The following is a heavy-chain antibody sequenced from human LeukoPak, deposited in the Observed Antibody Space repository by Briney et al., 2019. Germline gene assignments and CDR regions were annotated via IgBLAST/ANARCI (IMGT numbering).Heavy chain of an antibody. CDR2: ITASGTAM. V-gene: IGHV3-48*01. Sequence: GGSLRLSCAASGFTFSSYSMNWVRQAPGKGLEWVSHITASGTAMFYADSVKGRFTISRDNAKNSLYLQMNSLRAEDTALYYCAKAEGYSSGWYPGWGQGTLVTVSS. CDR1: GFTFSSYS. D-gene: IGHD6-19*01. J-gene: IGHJ4*02. CDR3: AKAEGYSSGWYPG.